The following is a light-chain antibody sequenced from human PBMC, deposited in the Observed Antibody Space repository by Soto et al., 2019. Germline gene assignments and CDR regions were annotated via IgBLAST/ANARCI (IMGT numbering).Light chain of an antibody. J-gene: IGLJ2*01. V-gene: IGLV2-23*02. Sequence: QSALTQPASVSGSPGQSITISCTGTRSDVGSHSAVSWYQQDPGKAPRLIIYDVSKRPSGVSNRFSGSKSGNTASLTISGLQAEDEANYYCCSYAGSSTVVFGGGTKVTVL. CDR2: DVS. CDR3: CSYAGSSTVV. CDR1: RSDVGSHSA.